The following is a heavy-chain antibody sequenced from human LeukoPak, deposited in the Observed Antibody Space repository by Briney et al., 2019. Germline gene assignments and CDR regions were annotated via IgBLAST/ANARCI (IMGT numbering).Heavy chain of an antibody. D-gene: IGHD6-6*01. J-gene: IGHJ4*02. Sequence: ASVKVSCKASGYTFTGYYMHWVRQAPGQGLEWMGWIDPNSGGTNYAQKFQGRVTMTRDTSISTAYMELSRLRSDDTAVYYCASNIAARPGNIDYWGQGTLVTVSS. CDR1: GYTFTGYY. V-gene: IGHV1-2*02. CDR2: IDPNSGGT. CDR3: ASNIAARPGNIDY.